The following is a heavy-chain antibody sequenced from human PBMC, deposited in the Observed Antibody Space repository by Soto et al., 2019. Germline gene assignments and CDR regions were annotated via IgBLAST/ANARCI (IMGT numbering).Heavy chain of an antibody. J-gene: IGHJ6*03. CDR2: IYYSGST. CDR1: GGSISSYY. CDR3: ARQNGIAARPFATDYYYYMDV. Sequence: PSETLSLTCTVSGGSISSYYWSWIRQPPGKGLEWIGYIYYSGSTNYNPSIKSRVTISVDTSKNQFSLKLSSVTAADTAVYYCARQNGIAARPFATDYYYYMDVWGKGTTVTVSS. D-gene: IGHD6-6*01. V-gene: IGHV4-59*08.